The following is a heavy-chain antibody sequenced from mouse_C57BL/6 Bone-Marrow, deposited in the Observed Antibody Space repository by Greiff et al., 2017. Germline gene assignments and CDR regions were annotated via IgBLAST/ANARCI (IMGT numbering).Heavy chain of an antibody. Sequence: QVQLQQPGAELVMPGASVKLSCKASGYTFTSYWMHWVKQRPGQGLEWIGEIDPSDSYTNYNQKFKGKSTLTVDKSSSTAYMQLSSLSSEDSAVYYCARSSGYPDDWGQGTTLTVSS. CDR1: GYTFTSYW. D-gene: IGHD3-1*01. J-gene: IGHJ2*01. CDR3: ARSSGYPDD. V-gene: IGHV1-69*01. CDR2: IDPSDSYT.